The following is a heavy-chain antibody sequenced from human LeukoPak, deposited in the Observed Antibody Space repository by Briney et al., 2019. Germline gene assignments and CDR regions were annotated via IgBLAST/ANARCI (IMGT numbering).Heavy chain of an antibody. CDR1: GFTFSSYA. CDR2: ISGSGGST. Sequence: GGSLRLSCAASGFTFSSYAMSWVRQAPGKGLEWVSAISGSGGSTYYADSVKGRFTISRANSKNTLYLQMNSLRAEDTAVYYCAKLPYYYGSGSAENWGQGTLVTVSS. V-gene: IGHV3-23*01. J-gene: IGHJ4*02. D-gene: IGHD3-10*01. CDR3: AKLPYYYGSGSAEN.